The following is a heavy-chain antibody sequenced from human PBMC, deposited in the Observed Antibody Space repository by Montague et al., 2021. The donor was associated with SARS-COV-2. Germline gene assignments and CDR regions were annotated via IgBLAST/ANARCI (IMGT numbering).Heavy chain of an antibody. CDR2: ISDSGST. Sequence: SETLSLTCTVSGGSTSSFYWSWFRQPPGKGLEWIGYISDSGSTNYNPSLTSRVTMSVDTSKNQFSLKVNSVTAADTAVYYCARHYSAPLPAVYWGQGTLVTVSS. CDR3: ARHYSAPLPAVY. J-gene: IGHJ4*02. V-gene: IGHV4-59*08. CDR1: GGSTSSFY. D-gene: IGHD4-11*01.